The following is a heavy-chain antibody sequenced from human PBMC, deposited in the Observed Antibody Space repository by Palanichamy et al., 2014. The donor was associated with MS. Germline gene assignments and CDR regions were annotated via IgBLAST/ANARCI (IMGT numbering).Heavy chain of an antibody. V-gene: IGHV4-28*07. J-gene: IGHJ2*01. Sequence: QVQLQESGPGLVKPSDTLSLTCAVAGSSLSSGSLWAWIRQPPGKGLEWIGYISYPGTTFYNPSLKSRVTMSLDTSDSQFSLKLSSVTAVDTAVYYCARTFAAGIQYFDLWGRGTLVTVSS. D-gene: IGHD6-13*01. CDR1: GSSLSSGSL. CDR2: ISYPGTT. CDR3: ARTFAAGIQYFDL.